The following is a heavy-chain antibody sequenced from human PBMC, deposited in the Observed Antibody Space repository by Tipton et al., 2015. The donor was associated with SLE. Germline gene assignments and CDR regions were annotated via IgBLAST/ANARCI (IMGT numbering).Heavy chain of an antibody. V-gene: IGHV4-59*01. CDR1: GGSISSYY. CDR3: ARELTDDAFDI. D-gene: IGHD1-14*01. CDR2: IYYSGST. J-gene: IGHJ3*02. Sequence: GLVKPSETLSLTCTVSGGSISSYYWSWIRQPPGKGLEWIGYIYYSGSTNYNPSLKSRVTISVDTSKNQFSLKLSSVTAADTAVYYCARELTDDAFDIWGQGTMVTVSS.